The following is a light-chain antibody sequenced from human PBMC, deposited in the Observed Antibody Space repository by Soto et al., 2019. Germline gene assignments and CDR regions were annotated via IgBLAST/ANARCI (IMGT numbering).Light chain of an antibody. Sequence: IVVTQAPGALSLSPGERATLSCRASQSVSSYLAWYQQKPGQAPRLLIYDASNRATGIPARFSGSGSGTDFTLTISSLEPEDFAVYYCQQYGSSPRTFGQGTRLEIK. CDR2: DAS. J-gene: IGKJ5*01. CDR1: QSVSSY. CDR3: QQYGSSPRT. V-gene: IGKV3-20*01.